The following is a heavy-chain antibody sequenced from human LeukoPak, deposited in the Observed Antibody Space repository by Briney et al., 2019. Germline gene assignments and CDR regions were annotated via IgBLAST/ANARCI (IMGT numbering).Heavy chain of an antibody. CDR1: GLSFSTFA. Sequence: PGGSLRLSCAASGLSFSTFAMSWVRQGPARGLEWVSGITGNGETFYADSVKGRFTLSSDSSRNTVYFQLNNLRVEDTAIDYCAKASWVSSTDAVWWGQGTLVTVSS. J-gene: IGHJ4*02. CDR3: AKASWVSSTDAVW. CDR2: ITGNGET. V-gene: IGHV3-23*01. D-gene: IGHD2-8*01.